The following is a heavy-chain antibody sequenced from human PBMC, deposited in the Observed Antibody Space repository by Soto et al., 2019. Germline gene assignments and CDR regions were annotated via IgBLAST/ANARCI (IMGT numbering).Heavy chain of an antibody. D-gene: IGHD1-26*01. J-gene: IGHJ4*02. V-gene: IGHV1-18*01. CDR3: VTGSYRDTHLDY. CDR2: ISAYNGNT. CDR1: GYTFTSYG. Sequence: ASVKVSCKASGYTFTSYGISWVRQAPGQGLEWMGWISAYNGNTNYAQKLQGRVTMTTDTSTSTAYMELRSLRSDDTAVYYCVTGSYRDTHLDYWGQGTLVTVSS.